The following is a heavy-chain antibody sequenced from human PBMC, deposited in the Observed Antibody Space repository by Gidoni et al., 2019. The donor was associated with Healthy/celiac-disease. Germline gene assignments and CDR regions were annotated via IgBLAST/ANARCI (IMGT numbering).Heavy chain of an antibody. CDR3: ASATWLQLEYYFDY. D-gene: IGHD1-1*01. CDR1: GGSISSSSYY. CDR2: IYYSGST. J-gene: IGHJ4*02. Sequence: QLQLQESGPGLVKPSETLSLTCTVSGGSISSSSYYWGWIRQPPGKGLEWIGSIYYSGSTYYNPSLKSRVTISVDTSKNQFSLKLSSVTAADTAVYYCASATWLQLEYYFDYWGQGTLVTVSS. V-gene: IGHV4-39*01.